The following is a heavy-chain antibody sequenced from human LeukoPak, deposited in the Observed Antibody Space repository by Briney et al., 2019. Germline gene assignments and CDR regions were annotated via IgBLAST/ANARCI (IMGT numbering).Heavy chain of an antibody. Sequence: ASVKVSCKTSGGTFMNYGFTWVRQAPGQGLEWMGGIIPIFGTGKYAQKFQGRVTVIADEFTSTAYMELSSLRSEDTAVYYCASRYCSGGSCFSRDYYYYYMDVWGKGTTVTVSS. CDR1: GGTFMNYG. CDR3: ASRYCSGGSCFSRDYYYYYMDV. J-gene: IGHJ6*03. D-gene: IGHD2-15*01. V-gene: IGHV1-69*13. CDR2: IIPIFGTG.